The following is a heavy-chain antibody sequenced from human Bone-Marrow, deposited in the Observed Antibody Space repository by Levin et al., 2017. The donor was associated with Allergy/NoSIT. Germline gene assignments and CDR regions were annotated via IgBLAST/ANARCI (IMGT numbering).Heavy chain of an antibody. V-gene: IGHV3-30*09. CDR1: GFTFSSYA. CDR3: ARDPTSMWIADYYFDL. J-gene: IGHJ2*01. Sequence: GGSLRLSCAASGFTFSSYAMHWVRQAPGKGLEWVAVISYDGGNKYDADSVKGRFAISRDNSKNTLYLQMNSLRAEDTAVYYCARDPTSMWIADYYFDLWGRGTLVTVSS. D-gene: IGHD5-12*01. CDR2: ISYDGGNK.